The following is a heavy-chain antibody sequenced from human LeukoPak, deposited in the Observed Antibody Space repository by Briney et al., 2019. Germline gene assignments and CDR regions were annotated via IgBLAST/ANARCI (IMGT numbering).Heavy chain of an antibody. Sequence: ASVKVSCKASGYTFTSNYIHWVRQAPGQGLEWMGMIYPRDGSTSYAQKFQGRVTVTRDTSTSTVHMELSGLRSDDTAVYYCARDSIYPDYYNYYGIDVWGQGTTVTVSS. V-gene: IGHV1-46*01. CDR2: IYPRDGST. D-gene: IGHD3-10*01. CDR3: ARDSIYPDYYNYYGIDV. J-gene: IGHJ6*02. CDR1: GYTFTSNY.